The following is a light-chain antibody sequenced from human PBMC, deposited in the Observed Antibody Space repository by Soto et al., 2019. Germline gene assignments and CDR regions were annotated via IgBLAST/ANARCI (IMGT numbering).Light chain of an antibody. Sequence: ELTQSPGALSLSKGERATLSCRASLSVSGNYLAWCRQTPGQPPRLLIYGASSRATGIPDRLSGSGSGTDFTLTMSRLEPEDFAVYYCQQYGSSPPTFGQRTKVDIK. J-gene: IGKJ1*01. CDR1: LSVSGNY. CDR3: QQYGSSPPT. V-gene: IGKV3-20*01. CDR2: GAS.